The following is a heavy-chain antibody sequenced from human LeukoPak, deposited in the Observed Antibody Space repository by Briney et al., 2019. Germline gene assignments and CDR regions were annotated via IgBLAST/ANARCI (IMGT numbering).Heavy chain of an antibody. V-gene: IGHV3-23*01. Sequence: GGSLRLSCAASGFTFNTHAMGWVRQAPGKGLDWVSGISASGASTYSADSVKGRFTISRDNSKNTLYLQLKSLRAEDTAAYYCARHYYASQSPFDCWGQGTLVTVSS. CDR1: GFTFNTHA. CDR3: ARHYYASQSPFDC. J-gene: IGHJ4*02. CDR2: ISASGAST. D-gene: IGHD3-10*01.